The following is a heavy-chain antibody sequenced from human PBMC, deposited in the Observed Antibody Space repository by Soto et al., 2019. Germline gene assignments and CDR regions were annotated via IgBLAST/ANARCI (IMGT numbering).Heavy chain of an antibody. CDR2: IYYSGST. V-gene: IGHV4-59*01. Sequence: QVQLQESGPGLVKPSETLSLTCTVSGGSISSYYWSWIRQPPGKGLEWIGYIYYSGSTNYNPSLNSRVTISVDTSTHQVCLKLSSVTAADTAVYYWAREGMIAAADTYYYYGRDVWGQGTTVTVSS. CDR3: AREGMIAAADTYYYYGRDV. CDR1: GGSISSYY. J-gene: IGHJ6*02. D-gene: IGHD6-13*01.